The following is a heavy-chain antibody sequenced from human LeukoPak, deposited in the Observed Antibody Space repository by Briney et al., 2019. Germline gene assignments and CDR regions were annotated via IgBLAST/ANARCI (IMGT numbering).Heavy chain of an antibody. J-gene: IGHJ6*02. V-gene: IGHV3-33*01. CDR2: IWYDGTDK. CDR1: GFTFSSYG. D-gene: IGHD3-10*01. CDR3: ARSGSTYYYGMDV. Sequence: GMSLRLTCAASGFTFSSYGMHWVRQGPGKGLEWVTFIWYDGTDKNYADSVKGRFTISRDNSKNTLYLQMNSLRAEDTAVYYCARSGSTYYYGMDVWGQGTTVTVSS.